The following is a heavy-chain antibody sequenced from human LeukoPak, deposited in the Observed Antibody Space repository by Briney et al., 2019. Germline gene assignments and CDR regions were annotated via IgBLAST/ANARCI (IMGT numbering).Heavy chain of an antibody. D-gene: IGHD5-18*01. CDR1: GFTFSSYA. Sequence: GRSLRLSCAASGFTFSSYAMHWVRQAPGKGLEWVAVVSYDGSNKYYADSVKGRFTISRDNSKNTLYLQMNSLRAEDTAVYYCARGGGIYSYGRYYFDYWGQGTLVTVSS. J-gene: IGHJ4*02. CDR3: ARGGGIYSYGRYYFDY. V-gene: IGHV3-30-3*01. CDR2: VSYDGSNK.